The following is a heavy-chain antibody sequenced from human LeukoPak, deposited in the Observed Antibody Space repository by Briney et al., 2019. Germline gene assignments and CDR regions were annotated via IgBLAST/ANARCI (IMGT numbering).Heavy chain of an antibody. Sequence: GASVKVSCKASGYTFTNYYMHWVRQAPGQGLEWMGIINPSGGSTSYAQKFQGRVTMTRDTSTNTVYMELSSLRSEDTAVYSCARDRTGYYYDSSGYYFDAFDIWGQGTMVTVSS. D-gene: IGHD3-22*01. V-gene: IGHV1-46*03. CDR3: ARDRTGYYYDSSGYYFDAFDI. CDR2: INPSGGST. CDR1: GYTFTNYY. J-gene: IGHJ3*02.